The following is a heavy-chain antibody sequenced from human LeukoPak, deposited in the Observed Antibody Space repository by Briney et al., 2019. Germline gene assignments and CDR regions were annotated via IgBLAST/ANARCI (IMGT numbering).Heavy chain of an antibody. D-gene: IGHD3-10*01. J-gene: IGHJ4*02. CDR2: ISSSISYI. CDR3: ARDYYGSEDY. CDR1: GFTFSSYS. V-gene: IGHV3-21*01. Sequence: WGSLRLSCAASGFTFSSYSMNWVRQAPGKGLEWVSSISSSISYIYYADSVKGRFTISRDNAKNSLFLQMNSLRAEDTAMYYCARDYYGSEDYWGQGTLVTVSS.